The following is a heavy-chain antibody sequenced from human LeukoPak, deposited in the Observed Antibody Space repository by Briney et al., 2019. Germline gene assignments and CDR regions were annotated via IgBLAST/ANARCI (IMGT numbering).Heavy chain of an antibody. Sequence: PSETLSLTCSVSGDSVSIITYYWGWIRHRPGRGPEWIGYIYKGRSTSYTPSLKNRVTISVDTSKNQFSLNLDSVTAADTAVYYCARVVVPAAIVYWGQGTMVTVSS. CDR2: IYKGRST. J-gene: IGHJ4*02. CDR3: ARVVVPAAIVY. D-gene: IGHD2-15*01. V-gene: IGHV4-31*03. CDR1: GDSVSIITYY.